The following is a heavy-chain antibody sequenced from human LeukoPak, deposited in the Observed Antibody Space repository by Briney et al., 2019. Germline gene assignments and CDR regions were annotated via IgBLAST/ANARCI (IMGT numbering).Heavy chain of an antibody. Sequence: SETLSLTCAVYGGSFSGYYWSWIRQPPGKGLEWIGEINHSGSTNYNPSLKSRVTISVDTSKNQFSLKLSSVTAADTAVYYCARHWRANWSFDLWGRGTLVTVSS. D-gene: IGHD3-3*01. CDR2: INHSGST. J-gene: IGHJ2*01. V-gene: IGHV4-34*01. CDR3: ARHWRANWSFDL. CDR1: GGSFSGYY.